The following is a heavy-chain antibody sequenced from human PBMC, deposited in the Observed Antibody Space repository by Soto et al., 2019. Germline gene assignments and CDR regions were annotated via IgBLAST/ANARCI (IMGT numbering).Heavy chain of an antibody. V-gene: IGHV3-23*01. CDR1: GFVFSSYS. Sequence: EVHLLESGGGLVKPGGSLRLSCAASGFVFSSYSMSWARQAPGKGLEWVSVISGSGDSSYYANSMKGRFTISRDNSKNMLYLEMGSLRDEDTAVYYCANGIVEGRRHYYAMDVWGQGTPVVVSS. CDR2: ISGSGDSS. CDR3: ANGIVEGRRHYYAMDV. D-gene: IGHD3-22*01. J-gene: IGHJ6*02.